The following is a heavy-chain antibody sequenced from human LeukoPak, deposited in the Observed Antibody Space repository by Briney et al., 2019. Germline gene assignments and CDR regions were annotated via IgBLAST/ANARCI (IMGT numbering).Heavy chain of an antibody. D-gene: IGHD3-22*01. Sequence: SETLSLTCTVSGGSISSYYWSWIRQPPGKGLEWIGYIYYSGSTNYNPSLKSRVTISVDTSKNQFSLKLSSVTAADTAVYYCARNQYYYDSSGYYEFDYWGQGTLVTVSS. CDR2: IYYSGST. V-gene: IGHV4-59*12. CDR3: ARNQYYYDSSGYYEFDY. J-gene: IGHJ4*02. CDR1: GGSISSYY.